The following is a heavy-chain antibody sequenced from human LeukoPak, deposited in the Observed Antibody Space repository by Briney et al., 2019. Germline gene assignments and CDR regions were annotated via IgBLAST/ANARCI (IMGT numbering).Heavy chain of an antibody. CDR2: IWYDGSNK. J-gene: IGHJ3*02. CDR1: GFTFSSYG. V-gene: IGHV3-33*06. Sequence: PGRSLRLSCAASGFTFSSYGMHWVRQAPGKGLEWVAVIWYDGSNKYYADSVKGRFTISRDNSKNTLYLQMNSLRAEDTAVHYCAKVGGCSGGSCSGAFDIWGQGTMVTVSS. CDR3: AKVGGCSGGSCSGAFDI. D-gene: IGHD2-15*01.